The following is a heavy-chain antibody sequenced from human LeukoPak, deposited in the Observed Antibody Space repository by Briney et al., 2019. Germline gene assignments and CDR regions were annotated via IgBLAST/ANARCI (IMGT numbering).Heavy chain of an antibody. V-gene: IGHV3-74*01. Sequence: GGFLRLSCAASGFTFSTYWMHWVRQAPGKGLVWVSRINSEGSSTTYADSVKGRFTISRDNAKNTLYLQMNSLRAEDTALYYCARHYSYGMDVWGQGTTVTVSS. CDR3: ARHYSYGMDV. CDR1: GFTFSTYW. CDR2: INSEGSST. J-gene: IGHJ6*02.